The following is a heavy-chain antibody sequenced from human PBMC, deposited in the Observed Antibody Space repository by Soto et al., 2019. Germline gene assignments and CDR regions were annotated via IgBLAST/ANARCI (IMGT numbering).Heavy chain of an antibody. CDR3: AKVGGSYYYFDY. D-gene: IGHD1-26*01. CDR2: IKQDGSQQ. Sequence: GGSLGLSCAASGFSFSNYWMTWVRQAPGKGLEWVANIKQDGSQQYYGDSVKGRFTISRDNSKNTLYLQMNSLRAEDTAVYYCAKVGGSYYYFDYWGHVTLSTGPS. CDR1: GFSFSNYW. V-gene: IGHV3-7*01. J-gene: IGHJ4*01.